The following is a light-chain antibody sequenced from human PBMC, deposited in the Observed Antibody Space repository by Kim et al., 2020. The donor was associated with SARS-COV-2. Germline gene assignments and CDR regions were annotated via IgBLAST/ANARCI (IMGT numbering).Light chain of an antibody. V-gene: IGKV1-16*02. CDR3: QQYKVYST. CDR1: QGISNS. J-gene: IGKJ1*01. Sequence: SASVGDRITITCRASQGISNSLAWFQQKPGKAPKSLIYAASNLQSGVPLKFSGSGSGTDFTLTISSLQPDDFGSYYCQQYKVYSTFGQGTKVDIK. CDR2: AAS.